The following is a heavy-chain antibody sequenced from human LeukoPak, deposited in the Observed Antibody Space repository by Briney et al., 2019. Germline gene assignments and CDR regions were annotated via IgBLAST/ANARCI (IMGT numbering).Heavy chain of an antibody. D-gene: IGHD3-10*01. J-gene: IGHJ4*01. CDR1: GFTFSDDY. V-gene: IGHV3-72*01. CDR2: SRDKGNSYTT. CDR3: TKLARAPRDFDY. Sequence: GGTLRLSCAASGFTFSDDYIDWVREAPGKGRGRVGRSRDKGNSYTTAYAASVRGRFTISRDDSKTSLYLQMNSLKLEDTAVYYCTKLARAPRDFDYWGQGTLVTVSS.